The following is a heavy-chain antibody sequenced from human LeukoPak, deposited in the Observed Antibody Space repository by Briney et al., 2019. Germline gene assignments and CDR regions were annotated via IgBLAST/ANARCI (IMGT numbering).Heavy chain of an antibody. Sequence: GRSLRLSCAASGFTFSSYSMNWVRQAPGKGLEWVSSISSSSSYIYYADSVKGRFTISRDNAKNSLYLQMNSLRAEDTAVYYCARESQGGLNYFDYWGQGTLVTVSS. J-gene: IGHJ4*02. CDR1: GFTFSSYS. V-gene: IGHV3-21*01. D-gene: IGHD3-16*01. CDR3: ARESQGGLNYFDY. CDR2: ISSSSSYI.